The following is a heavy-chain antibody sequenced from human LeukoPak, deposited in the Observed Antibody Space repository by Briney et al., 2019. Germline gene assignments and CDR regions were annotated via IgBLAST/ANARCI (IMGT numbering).Heavy chain of an antibody. D-gene: IGHD6-6*01. CDR1: GGSISNYY. V-gene: IGHV4-59*01. CDR2: IYYSGGT. Sequence: SETLSLTCTVSGGSISNYYWSWIRQPPGKGLEWIGYIYYSGGTTYNPSLNSRATIPRDTSEKQFSRKVTSVTAADTAVYYCARGEIKDTRSSGGNFDYWGQGTLVTASS. J-gene: IGHJ4*02. CDR3: ARGEIKDTRSSGGNFDY.